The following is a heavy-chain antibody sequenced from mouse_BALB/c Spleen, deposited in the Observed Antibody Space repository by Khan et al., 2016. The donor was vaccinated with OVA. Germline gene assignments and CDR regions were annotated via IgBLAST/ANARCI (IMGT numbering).Heavy chain of an antibody. CDR1: GYSITSDYA. D-gene: IGHD2-10*02. CDR2: ISYSGNT. CDR3: ARVYGGDFDY. V-gene: IGHV3-2*02. J-gene: IGHJ2*01. Sequence: EVQLQESGPGLVKPSQSLSLTCTVTGYSITSDYAWYWLRQFPGNKLEWMGFISYSGNTNYNPSLKSRISITRDTSKNQFFLQLNSVTTEDTATYYCARVYGGDFDYWGQGTTLTVSS.